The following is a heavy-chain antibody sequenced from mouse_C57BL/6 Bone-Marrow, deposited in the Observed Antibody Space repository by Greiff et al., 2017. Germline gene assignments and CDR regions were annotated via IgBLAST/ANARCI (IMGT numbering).Heavy chain of an antibody. D-gene: IGHD1-1*01. CDR3: ARHGVGSGFAY. J-gene: IGHJ3*01. Sequence: EVKLQESGGGLVQPGGSLKLSCAASGFTFSDYYMYWVRQTPEKRLEWVAYISNGGGSTYYPDTVKGRFTISRDNAKNTLYLQMSRLKSEDTAMYYCARHGVGSGFAYWGQGTLVTVSA. CDR1: GFTFSDYY. V-gene: IGHV5-12*01. CDR2: ISNGGGST.